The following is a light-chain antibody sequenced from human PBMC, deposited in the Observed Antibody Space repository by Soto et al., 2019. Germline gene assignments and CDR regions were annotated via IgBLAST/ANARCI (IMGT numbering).Light chain of an antibody. Sequence: EIVLTQSPATLSLSPGEAATLSCRASQSVSSNLSWYRQKPGQAPRLLVYDASTGATGVPARFSGSGSGTEFTLTITSLQSEDFAVYYCQQYNSWPPEAFGQGTRLGIK. CDR3: QQYNSWPPEA. V-gene: IGKV3-15*01. CDR2: DAS. J-gene: IGKJ5*01. CDR1: QSVSSN.